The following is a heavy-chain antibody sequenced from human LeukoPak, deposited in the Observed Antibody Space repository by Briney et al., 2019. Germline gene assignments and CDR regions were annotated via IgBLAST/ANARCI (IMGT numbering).Heavy chain of an antibody. CDR3: ARDWVYKIDY. CDR1: GFTFSSYV. V-gene: IGHV3-74*01. D-gene: IGHD5-24*01. Sequence: PGGSLRLSCETAGFTFSSYVMHWVRRTPGKGLVWVSRISHDGIISYADSMKGRFTISRDNAKNTLTLQMNSLRVEDTAVYFCARDWVYKIDYWGRGTLVTVSS. J-gene: IGHJ4*02. CDR2: ISHDGII.